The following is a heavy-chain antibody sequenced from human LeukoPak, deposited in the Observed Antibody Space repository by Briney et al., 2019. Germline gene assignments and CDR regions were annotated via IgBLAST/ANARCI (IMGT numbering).Heavy chain of an antibody. V-gene: IGHV4-59*01. CDR3: ARAGAWGAFDI. Sequence: SETLSLTCIVSGGSISSYYWSWIRQPPGKGLEWIGYIYYSGSTNYNPSLKSRVTISVDTSKNQFSLKLSSVTAADTAVYYCARAGAWGAFDIWGQGTMVTVSS. D-gene: IGHD1-26*01. CDR1: GGSISSYY. CDR2: IYYSGST. J-gene: IGHJ3*02.